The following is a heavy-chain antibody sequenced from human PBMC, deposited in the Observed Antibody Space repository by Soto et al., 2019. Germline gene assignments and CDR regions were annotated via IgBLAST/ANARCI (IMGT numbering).Heavy chain of an antibody. CDR1: GFTFSDYY. CDR2: ISSGGFTI. V-gene: IGHV3-11*01. J-gene: IGHJ6*02. D-gene: IGHD3-10*01. Sequence: QVQLVESGGGLVKPGGSLRLSCTASGFTFSDYYMTWIRQAPGKGLEWLSYISSGGFTIYYADSVKGRFTVSRDSAKNSMYLQMNTLRVEDTAVYYCARDPGIYYGMDVWGQGTTVTVSS. CDR3: ARDPGIYYGMDV.